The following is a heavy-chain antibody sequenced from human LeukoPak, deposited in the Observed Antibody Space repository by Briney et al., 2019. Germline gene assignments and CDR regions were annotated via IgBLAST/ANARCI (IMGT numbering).Heavy chain of an antibody. CDR2: ISPNGVIT. D-gene: IGHD4-17*01. Sequence: GGSLRLSCAASGFTFSSHGMNWVRQAPGKGLEWVSGISPNGVITYYADSVKGRFTISRDNSKGTVYLQMNSLRPEDTAIYYCATPPTVTRNYWGQGTLVTVSS. V-gene: IGHV3-23*01. J-gene: IGHJ4*02. CDR3: ATPPTVTRNY. CDR1: GFTFSSHG.